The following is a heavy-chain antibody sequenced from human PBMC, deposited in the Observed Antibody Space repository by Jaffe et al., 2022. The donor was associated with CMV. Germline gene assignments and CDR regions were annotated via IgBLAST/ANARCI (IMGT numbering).Heavy chain of an antibody. CDR2: IKQDESEK. Sequence: EVQLVESGGGLVQPGGSLTLSCAASGLSFSNYYMSWVRQAPGKGLEWVANIKQDESEKNYVDSVRGRFTVSRDNSKNSLYLQMNSLKAEDTAVYYCASGGHLDFWGQGTLVTVSS. V-gene: IGHV3-7*03. D-gene: IGHD3-16*01. CDR3: ASGGHLDF. J-gene: IGHJ4*01. CDR1: GLSFSNYY.